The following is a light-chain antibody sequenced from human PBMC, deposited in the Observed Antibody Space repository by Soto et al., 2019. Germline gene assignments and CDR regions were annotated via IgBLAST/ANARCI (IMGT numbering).Light chain of an antibody. CDR2: GAS. CDR1: QSVSSNY. Sequence: EIVLTQSPGTLSLSPGERATLSCRASQSVSSNYLTWYQQKPGQAPRLLIYGASSRATGIPDRFSGSGSGTDFTLTISRLEPEDFAVSYCQQYGSSPFTFGPGTKVDIK. V-gene: IGKV3-20*01. J-gene: IGKJ3*01. CDR3: QQYGSSPFT.